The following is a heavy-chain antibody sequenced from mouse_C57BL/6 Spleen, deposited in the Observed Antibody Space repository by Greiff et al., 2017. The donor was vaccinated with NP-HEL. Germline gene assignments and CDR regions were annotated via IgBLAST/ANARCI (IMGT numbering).Heavy chain of an antibody. CDR3: TRGFAY. CDR2: LDPETGGT. J-gene: IGHJ3*01. V-gene: IGHV1-15*01. CDR1: GYTFTDYE. Sequence: QVHVKQSGAELVRPGASVTLSCKASGYTFTDYEMHWVKQTPVHGLEWIGALDPETGGTAYNQKFKGKAILTADKSSSTAYMELRSLTSEDSAVYYCTRGFAYWGQGTLVTVSA.